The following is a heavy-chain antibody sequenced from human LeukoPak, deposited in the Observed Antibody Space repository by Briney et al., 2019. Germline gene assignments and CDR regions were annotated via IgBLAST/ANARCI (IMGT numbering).Heavy chain of an antibody. CDR1: TXSXYX. CDR2: IIPIFGTA. Sequence: TXSXYXISXVRQAPGQGLEWMGGIIPIFGTANYAQKFQGRVTITADESTSTAYMELSSLRSEDTAVYYCARSQWLVPYWGQGTLVTVSS. D-gene: IGHD6-19*01. CDR3: ARSQWLVPY. J-gene: IGHJ4*02. V-gene: IGHV1-69*01.